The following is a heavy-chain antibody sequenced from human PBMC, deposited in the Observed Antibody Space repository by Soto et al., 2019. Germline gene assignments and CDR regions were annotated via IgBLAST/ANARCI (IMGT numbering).Heavy chain of an antibody. Sequence: EVQLVESGGNLVQAGGSLRLSCAASGFSFISYSMSWVRQAPGKGLEWVSYISNSGSVIHDADSVKGRFTISRDNAKNSLSLLMNSLRDEDTALYYFVRVYASNTFDLCGQGTVVTVSS. V-gene: IGHV3-48*02. D-gene: IGHD2-2*01. CDR2: ISNSGSVI. CDR3: VRVYASNTFDL. CDR1: GFSFISYS. J-gene: IGHJ3*01.